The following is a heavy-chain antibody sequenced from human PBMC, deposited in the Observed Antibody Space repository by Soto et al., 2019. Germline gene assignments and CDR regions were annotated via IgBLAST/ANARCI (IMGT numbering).Heavy chain of an antibody. Sequence: GGSLRLSCAASGFTPSSYWIHWVRQAPGKGLVWVSRISNDSSSTYYADSVKGRFTIFRDNAKNTLYLQMNRLRAEDTAVYYYAGKRSYVFEYWGQGTLVTVSS. D-gene: IGHD3-16*01. CDR3: AGKRSYVFEY. J-gene: IGHJ4*02. V-gene: IGHV3-74*01. CDR1: GFTPSSYW. CDR2: ISNDSSST.